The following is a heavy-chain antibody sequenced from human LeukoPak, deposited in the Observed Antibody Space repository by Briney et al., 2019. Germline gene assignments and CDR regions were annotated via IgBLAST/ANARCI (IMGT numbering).Heavy chain of an antibody. CDR3: ATDLVRVGATPNNY. D-gene: IGHD1-26*01. Sequence: ATVKISCKVSGYTFTDYYMHLVQQAPGKGLEWMGLVDPEDGETIYAEKFQGRVTITADTSTDTAYMELSSLRSEDTAVYYCATDLVRVGATPNNYWGQGTLVTVSS. CDR1: GYTFTDYY. CDR2: VDPEDGET. V-gene: IGHV1-69-2*01. J-gene: IGHJ4*02.